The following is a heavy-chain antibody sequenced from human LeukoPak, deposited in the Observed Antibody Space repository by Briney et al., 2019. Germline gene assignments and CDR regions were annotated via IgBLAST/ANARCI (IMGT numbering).Heavy chain of an antibody. CDR1: GFTFSSYW. V-gene: IGHV3-7*03. CDR2: IKQDGSEK. J-gene: IGHJ6*02. CDR3: AKDMGYSYYYHYGMDV. D-gene: IGHD2-15*01. Sequence: GGSLRLSCAASGFTFSSYWMSWVRQAPGKGLEWVANIKQDGSEKYYVDSVKGRFTISRDNAKNSLYLQMNSLRAEDTALYYCAKDMGYSYYYHYGMDVWGQGTTVTVSS.